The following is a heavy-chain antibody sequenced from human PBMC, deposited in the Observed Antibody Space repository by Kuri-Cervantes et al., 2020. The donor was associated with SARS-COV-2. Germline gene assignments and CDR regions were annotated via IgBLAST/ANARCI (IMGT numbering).Heavy chain of an antibody. CDR3: ARARSAFGESKGDYYYYMDV. CDR1: GGSISSSSYY. Sequence: LSCTVSGGSISSSSYYWGWIRQPPGKGLEWIGSIYYSGSTYYNPSLKSRVTISVDTSKNQFSLKLSSVTAADTAVYYCARARSAFGESKGDYYYYMDVWGKGTTVTVSS. V-gene: IGHV4-39*01. D-gene: IGHD3-10*01. J-gene: IGHJ6*03. CDR2: IYYSGST.